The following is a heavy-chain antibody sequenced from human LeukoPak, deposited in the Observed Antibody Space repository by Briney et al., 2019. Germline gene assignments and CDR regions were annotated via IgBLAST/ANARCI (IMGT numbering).Heavy chain of an antibody. CDR2: INHSGST. D-gene: IGHD2-2*01. CDR1: GGSFSGHY. CDR3: ARLGTRLGYCSSTSCRDY. Sequence: PSETLSLTCAVYGGSFSGHYWSWTRQPPGKGLEWIGEINHSGSTNYNPSLKSRVTISVDTSKNQFSLKLSSVTAADTAVYYCARLGTRLGYCSSTSCRDYWGQGTLVTVSS. J-gene: IGHJ4*02. V-gene: IGHV4-34*01.